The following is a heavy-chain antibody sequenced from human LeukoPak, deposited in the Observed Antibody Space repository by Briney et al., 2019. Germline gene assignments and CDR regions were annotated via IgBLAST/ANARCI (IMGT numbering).Heavy chain of an antibody. J-gene: IGHJ2*01. CDR1: GGSISSYY. CDR3: ARVRSRSPGYCTNGVCYRPWYFDL. CDR2: IYYSGRT. Sequence: SETLSLTCTVSGGSISSYYWSWIRQPPGKGLEWIGYIYYSGRTNYNPSLKSRVTISVDTSKNQFSLKLSSVTAADTAVYYRARVRSRSPGYCTNGVCYRPWYFDLWGRGTLVTVSS. D-gene: IGHD2-8*01. V-gene: IGHV4-59*01.